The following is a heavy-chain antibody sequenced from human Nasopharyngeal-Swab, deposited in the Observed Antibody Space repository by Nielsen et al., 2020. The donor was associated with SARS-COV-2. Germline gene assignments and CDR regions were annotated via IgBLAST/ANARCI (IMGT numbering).Heavy chain of an antibody. D-gene: IGHD3-10*01. J-gene: IGHJ3*02. Sequence: GGSLRLSCAASGFTFSSYGMHWVRQAPGKGLEWVAVISYDGSNKYYADSVKGRFTISRDNSKNTLYLQMNSLRAEDTAVYYCAKTRSLYGDDAFDIWGQGTMVTVSS. V-gene: IGHV3-30*18. CDR3: AKTRSLYGDDAFDI. CDR2: ISYDGSNK. CDR1: GFTFSSYG.